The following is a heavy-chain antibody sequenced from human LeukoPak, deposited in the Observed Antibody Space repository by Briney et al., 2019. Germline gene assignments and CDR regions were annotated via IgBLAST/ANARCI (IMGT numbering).Heavy chain of an antibody. J-gene: IGHJ4*02. CDR3: ARTATVTGEFDY. CDR2: ISSSSSSI. V-gene: IGHV3-21*01. CDR1: GFTFSSYS. D-gene: IGHD6-13*01. Sequence: GGSLRLSCAASGFTFSSYSMNWVRQAPGKGLECVSSISSSSSSIYYADSVKGRFTISRDDAKNSLYLQMNSLRAEDTAVYYCARTATVTGEFDYWGQGTLVTVSS.